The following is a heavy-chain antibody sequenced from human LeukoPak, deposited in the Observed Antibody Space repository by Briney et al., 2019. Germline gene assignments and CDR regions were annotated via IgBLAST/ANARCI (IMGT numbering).Heavy chain of an antibody. CDR2: INPNSGGT. V-gene: IGHV1-2*06. CDR3: ARAKGYYDSSGYYYYYGMDV. CDR1: GYTFTGYY. D-gene: IGHD3-22*01. J-gene: IGHJ6*02. Sequence: ASVKVSCKASGYTFTGYYMHWVRQAPGQGLEWMGRINPNSGGTNYAQKFQGRVTMTRDTSISTAYMELSRLRSDDTAVYYCARAKGYYDSSGYYYYYGMDVWGQGTTVTVSS.